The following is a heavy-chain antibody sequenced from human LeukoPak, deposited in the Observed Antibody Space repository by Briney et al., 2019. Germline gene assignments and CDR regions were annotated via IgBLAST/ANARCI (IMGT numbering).Heavy chain of an antibody. J-gene: IGHJ3*02. Sequence: GGSLRLSCATSGFTFGSYPMTWVRQAPGRGLEWVSAISANGRNTWHADSVKGRFTLSRDNSMNTVYLHVNSLRAEDTAVYYCAKDRVRYYDSSGTLDAFDIWGQGTMVTVSS. CDR3: AKDRVRYYDSSGTLDAFDI. CDR2: ISANGRNT. CDR1: GFTFGSYP. D-gene: IGHD3-22*01. V-gene: IGHV3-23*01.